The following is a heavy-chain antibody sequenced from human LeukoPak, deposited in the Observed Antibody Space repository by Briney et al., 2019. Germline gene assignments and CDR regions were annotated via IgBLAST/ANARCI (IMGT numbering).Heavy chain of an antibody. D-gene: IGHD3-22*01. CDR3: ARGGDYYDSSGYYQD. CDR1: GGSINSYY. J-gene: IGHJ4*02. CDR2: IYSSGST. V-gene: IGHV4-59*13. Sequence: SETLSLTCAVSGGSINSYYWSWIRQPPGKGLEWIAYIYSSGSTNYNPSLKSRVTISVDTSKNQFSLKLSSVTAADTAVYYCARGGDYYDSSGYYQDWGQGTLVTVSS.